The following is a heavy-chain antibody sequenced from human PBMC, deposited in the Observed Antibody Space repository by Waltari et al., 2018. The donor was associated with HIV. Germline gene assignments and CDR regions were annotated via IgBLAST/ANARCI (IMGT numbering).Heavy chain of an antibody. J-gene: IGHJ4*02. CDR2: IKQDGSEK. D-gene: IGHD6-19*01. V-gene: IGHV3-7*01. CDR1: GFTFSTYW. Sequence: EVQLVESGGGLVQPGGSLRLSCAASGFTFSTYWMGWVRQAPGKGLEWVANIKQDGSEKFYLDSVKGRFTSSRDNAKNSIYLQMNSLTAEDTAIYYCTRDGSGWSNYWGQGTLVTVSS. CDR3: TRDGSGWSNY.